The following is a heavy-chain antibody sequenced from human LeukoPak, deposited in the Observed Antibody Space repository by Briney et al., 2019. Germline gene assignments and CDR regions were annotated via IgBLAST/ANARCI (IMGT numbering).Heavy chain of an antibody. CDR1: GGSFSGYY. V-gene: IGHV4-34*01. D-gene: IGHD6-6*01. CDR2: INHSGST. J-gene: IGHJ4*02. CDR3: AGGGIAARRPRIDY. Sequence: SETLSLTCAVYGGSFSGYYWSWIRQPPGKGLEWIGEINHSGSTNYNPSLKSRVTISVDTSKNQFSLKLSSVTAADTAVYYCAGGGIAARRPRIDYWGQGTLVTVSS.